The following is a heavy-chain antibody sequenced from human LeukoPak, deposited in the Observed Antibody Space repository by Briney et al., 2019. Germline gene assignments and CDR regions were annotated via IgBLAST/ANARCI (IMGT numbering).Heavy chain of an antibody. Sequence: GGSLRLSCAASGFTFSSSAMSWVGQAPGKGLEWFSAISGSGSNTYYADSVKGRLTISRDNSKNTLYLQMSSLRAEDTAVYYCVKEASRAYFDYWGQGTLVTVSS. V-gene: IGHV3-23*01. CDR1: GFTFSSSA. D-gene: IGHD2-2*01. CDR3: VKEASRAYFDY. CDR2: ISGSGSNT. J-gene: IGHJ4*02.